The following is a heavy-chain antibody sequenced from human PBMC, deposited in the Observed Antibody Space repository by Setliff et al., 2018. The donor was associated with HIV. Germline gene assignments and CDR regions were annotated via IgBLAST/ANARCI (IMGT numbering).Heavy chain of an antibody. V-gene: IGHV4-59*08. CDR1: GDSIMNYY. CDR3: ARHQKGYYGSGSYSA. Sequence: SETLSLTCNVSGDSIMNYYWSWIRQPPGKGLEWIGYIYYSGYTNERASYNPSLQSRVTISEDTSKNQVSLKLRSVTAADTAMYYCARHQKGYYGSGSYSAWGLGKLVTVS. CDR2: IYYSGYTNERA. D-gene: IGHD3-10*01. J-gene: IGHJ5*02.